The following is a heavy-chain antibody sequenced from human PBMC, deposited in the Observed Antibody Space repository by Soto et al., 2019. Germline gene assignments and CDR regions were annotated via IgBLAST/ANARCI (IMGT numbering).Heavy chain of an antibody. V-gene: IGHV4-34*01. J-gene: IGHJ4*02. CDR2: INHSGST. Sequence: QVQLQQWGAGLLKPSETLSLTCAVYGGSFSGYYWSWIRQPPGKGLEWIGEINHSGSTNYNPSLKSRVTISVDTSKNQFCLKLSSVTAADTAVSYCARVYNGGLVIGYFDYWGQGTLVTVSS. D-gene: IGHD3-16*01. CDR1: GGSFSGYY. CDR3: ARVYNGGLVIGYFDY.